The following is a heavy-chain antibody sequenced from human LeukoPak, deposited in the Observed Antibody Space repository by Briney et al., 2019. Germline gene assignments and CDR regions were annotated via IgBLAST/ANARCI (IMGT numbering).Heavy chain of an antibody. J-gene: IGHJ4*02. D-gene: IGHD1-26*01. CDR1: GYTFTSYA. V-gene: IGHV1-3*04. CDR3: AREKNQQWVDCLQY. CDR2: INTDNGNT. Sequence: ASVKVSCKASGYTFTSYAMHWVRQAPGQRLEWMGWINTDNGNTHYLQKFQGRVTITRDTSASTTYVELSSLTSEDTAVYYCAREKNQQWVDCLQYWGQGTLVTVSS.